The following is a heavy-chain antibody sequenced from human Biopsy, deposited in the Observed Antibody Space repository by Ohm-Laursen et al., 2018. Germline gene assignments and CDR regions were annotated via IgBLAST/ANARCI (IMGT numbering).Heavy chain of an antibody. CDR3: ARDRDRRGWFDP. CDR2: IYTSGIT. V-gene: IGHV4-4*07. Sequence: TLSLTCTVSGGSLSSYSWSWIRQPAGKGLEWIGQIYTSGITNYNPSLKSRVTTSVDTSKNKFSLRVSSMTAADTAVYYCARDRDRRGWFDPWGQGTLVTVSS. CDR1: GGSLSSYS. J-gene: IGHJ5*02. D-gene: IGHD1-14*01.